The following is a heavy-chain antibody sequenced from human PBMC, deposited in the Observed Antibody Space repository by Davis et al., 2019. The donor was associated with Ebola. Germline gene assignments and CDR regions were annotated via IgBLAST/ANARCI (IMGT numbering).Heavy chain of an antibody. CDR1: AFIFSNYG. V-gene: IGHV3-74*01. J-gene: IGHJ4*02. D-gene: IGHD5-12*01. CDR2: INADGSST. CDR3: ASLLRENSGQGH. Sequence: HTGGSLRLSCAASAFIFSNYGMHWVRQAPGKGLVWVSCINADGSSTTYADSVLGRFTVSRDNAKNILYLQMNSLRAEDSALYYCASLLRENSGQGHWGQGTLVTVSS.